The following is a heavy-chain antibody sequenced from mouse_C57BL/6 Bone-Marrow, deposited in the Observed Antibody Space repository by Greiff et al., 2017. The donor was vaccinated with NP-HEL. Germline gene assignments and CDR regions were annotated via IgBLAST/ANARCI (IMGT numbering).Heavy chain of an antibody. J-gene: IGHJ4*01. CDR1: GYSFTGYY. CDR2: INPSTGGT. D-gene: IGHD1-1*01. V-gene: IGHV1-42*01. CDR3: ARSGYYGSIGY. Sequence: VHVKQSGPELVKPGASVKISCKASGYSFTGYYMNWVKQSPEKSLEWIGEINPSTGGTTYNQKFKAKATLTVDKSSSTAYMQLKSLTSEDSAVYYCARSGYYGSIGYWGQGTSVTVSS.